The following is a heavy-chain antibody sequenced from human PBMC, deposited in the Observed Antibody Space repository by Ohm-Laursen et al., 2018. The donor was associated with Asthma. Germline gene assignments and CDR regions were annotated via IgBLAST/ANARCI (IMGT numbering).Heavy chain of an antibody. D-gene: IGHD3-9*01. CDR1: GGTFSSYA. Sequence: SSVKVSCNASGGTFSSYAISWVRQAPGQGLEWMGGIIPIFGTANYAQKFQGRVTITADESTSTAYMELSSLRSEDTAVYYCAREGHYDILTGRYYGMDVWGQGTTVTVSS. J-gene: IGHJ6*02. CDR3: AREGHYDILTGRYYGMDV. V-gene: IGHV1-69*01. CDR2: IIPIFGTA.